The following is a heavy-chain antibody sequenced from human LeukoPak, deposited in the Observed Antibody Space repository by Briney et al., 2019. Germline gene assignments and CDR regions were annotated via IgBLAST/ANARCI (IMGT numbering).Heavy chain of an antibody. D-gene: IGHD3-22*01. CDR2: IIPIFGTA. CDR3: ARDLQPTMIVAGDAFDI. Sequence: GASVKVSCKASGGTFSSYAISWVRQAPGQGLEWMGGIIPIFGTANYAQKFQGRVTITADESTSTAYMELSSLRSEDTAVYYCARDLQPTMIVAGDAFDIWGQGTMVTVSS. V-gene: IGHV1-69*13. CDR1: GGTFSSYA. J-gene: IGHJ3*02.